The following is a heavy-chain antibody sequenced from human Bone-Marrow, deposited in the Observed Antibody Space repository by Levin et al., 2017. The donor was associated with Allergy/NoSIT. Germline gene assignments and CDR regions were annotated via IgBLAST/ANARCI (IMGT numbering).Heavy chain of an antibody. D-gene: IGHD2-2*01. CDR2: IRSRAYGGTT. J-gene: IGHJ5*02. CDR3: SRDLGNQLLSHNWFDP. CDR1: GFTFGDYA. Sequence: HPGGSLRLSCTASGFTFGDYAMGWFRQAPGKGLEWVGFIRSRAYGGTTEDAASVKGRFTISRDDSKSIASLQMNSLKTEDTAVYYCSRDLGNQLLSHNWFDPWGQGTLVTVSS. V-gene: IGHV3-49*03.